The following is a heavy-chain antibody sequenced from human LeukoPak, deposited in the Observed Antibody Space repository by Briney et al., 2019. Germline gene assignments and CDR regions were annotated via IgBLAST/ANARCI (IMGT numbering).Heavy chain of an antibody. CDR1: GFTFDDYG. J-gene: IGHJ3*02. V-gene: IGHV3-20*04. D-gene: IGHD2-2*01. CDR2: INWNGGST. Sequence: SGGSLRLSCAASGFTFDDYGMSWVRQAPGKWLEWVSGINWNGGSTGYADSVKGRFTISRDNAKNSLYLQMNSLRAEDTALYYCAGGRGPLTSPNPPDAFDIWGQGTMVTVSS. CDR3: AGGRGPLTSPNPPDAFDI.